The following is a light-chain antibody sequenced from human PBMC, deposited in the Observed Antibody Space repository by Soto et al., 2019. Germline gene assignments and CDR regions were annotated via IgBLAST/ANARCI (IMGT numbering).Light chain of an antibody. Sequence: DIQMTQSPSTLSASVGDRVTITCRASHSINNWLAWYQQKPGKAPTLLIYAASNLQSGVPSRFRGSRSGTEFTLTVSSLQPEDFATYYCLQDHDDSWTFGQGTKVDIK. CDR2: AAS. CDR3: LQDHDDSWT. CDR1: HSINNW. V-gene: IGKV1-5*01. J-gene: IGKJ1*01.